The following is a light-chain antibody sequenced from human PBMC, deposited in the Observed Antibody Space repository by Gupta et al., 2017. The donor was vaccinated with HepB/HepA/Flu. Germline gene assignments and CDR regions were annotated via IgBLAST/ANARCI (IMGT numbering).Light chain of an antibody. CDR1: SSNIGSNP. CDR3: GAWDSSLNGWV. J-gene: IGLJ3*02. CDR2: STN. Sequence: QSVLTQPPSASGTPGQRVTISCSGSSSNIGSNPVNWYQQLPGTAPKVLIYSTNQRPSGVPDRFSGSKSGTSASLAISGLQSEDETDYFCGAWDSSLNGWVFGGGTKLTVL. V-gene: IGLV1-44*01.